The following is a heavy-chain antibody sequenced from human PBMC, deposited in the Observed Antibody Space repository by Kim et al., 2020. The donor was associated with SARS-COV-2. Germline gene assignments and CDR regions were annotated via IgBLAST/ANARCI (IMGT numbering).Heavy chain of an antibody. Sequence: GGSLRLSCEASGFTFSSYDMHWVRQATGKGLEWVSAIGTAGDTYYPGSVKGRFTISRENAKNSLYLQMNSLRAGDTAVYYCARGSKRWLQLPFDPWGQGTLVTVSS. CDR2: IGTAGDT. CDR1: GFTFSSYD. V-gene: IGHV3-13*01. CDR3: ARGSKRWLQLPFDP. J-gene: IGHJ5*02. D-gene: IGHD1-1*01.